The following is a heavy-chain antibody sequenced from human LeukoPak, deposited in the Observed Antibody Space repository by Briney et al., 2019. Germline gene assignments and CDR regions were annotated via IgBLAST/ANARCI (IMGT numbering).Heavy chain of an antibody. D-gene: IGHD5-12*01. CDR2: ISSSSSYI. J-gene: IGHJ4*02. CDR1: GFTFSSYS. CDR3: ARDGYSGYAFDY. Sequence: GGSLRLSRAASGFTFSSYSMNWVRQAPGKGLEWVSSISSSSSYIYYADSVKGRFTISRDNAKNSLYLQMNSLRAEDTAVYYCARDGYSGYAFDYWGQGTRVTVSS. V-gene: IGHV3-21*01.